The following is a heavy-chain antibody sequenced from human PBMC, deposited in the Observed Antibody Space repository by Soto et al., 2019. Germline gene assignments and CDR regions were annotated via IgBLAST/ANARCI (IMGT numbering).Heavy chain of an antibody. V-gene: IGHV4-59*12. Sequence: SETLSLTCTVSGGFISSYYWSWIRQPPGKGLEWIGYIHYSGSTNSDPSLKSRVTISLDTSKNQFSLSLRSVTAADTGVYYCARAICSSSQSIGCYYYFFMDVWGKGTTVTVSS. D-gene: IGHD2-2*01. CDR2: IHYSGST. J-gene: IGHJ6*03. CDR1: GGFISSYY. CDR3: ARAICSSSQSIGCYYYFFMDV.